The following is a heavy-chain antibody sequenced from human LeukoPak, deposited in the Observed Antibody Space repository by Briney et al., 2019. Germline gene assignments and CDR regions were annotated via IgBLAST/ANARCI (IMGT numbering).Heavy chain of an antibody. Sequence: GGSLRLSCAASGFTFSSYAMSWVRQAPGKGLEWVSAISGSGGSTYYADSVKGRFTISRDNSKNTLYLQMNSLRAEDTAVYYRAKDHSGPYSSSSTNWFDPWGQGTLVTVSS. CDR2: ISGSGGST. CDR1: GFTFSSYA. J-gene: IGHJ5*02. CDR3: AKDHSGPYSSSSTNWFDP. D-gene: IGHD6-6*01. V-gene: IGHV3-23*01.